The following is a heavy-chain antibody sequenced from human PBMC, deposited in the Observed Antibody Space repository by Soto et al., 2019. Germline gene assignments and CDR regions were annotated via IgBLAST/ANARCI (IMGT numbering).Heavy chain of an antibody. J-gene: IGHJ4*02. CDR3: AKSLAYCGSDCYPYFEY. CDR2: ISGSGHGT. V-gene: IGHV3-23*01. CDR1: GFTFSSYA. D-gene: IGHD2-21*02. Sequence: GWSLRLSCAASGFTFSSYAMTWVRQAPGKGLEWVSAISGSGHGTYYADSVKGRFTITRDNSKNTVYLQMNSLRAEDAAVYYCAKSLAYCGSDCYPYFEYWGQGALVTVSS.